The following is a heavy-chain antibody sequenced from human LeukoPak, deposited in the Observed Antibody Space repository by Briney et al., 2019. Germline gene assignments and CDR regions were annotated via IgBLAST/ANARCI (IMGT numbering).Heavy chain of an antibody. CDR2: ISYDGSNK. D-gene: IGHD3-22*01. CDR1: GFTFSSYG. CDR3: ARSRHSYDSSGFPHY. J-gene: IGHJ4*02. Sequence: GGSLRLSCAASGFTFSSYGMHWVRQAPGKGLEWVAFISYDGSNKYYADSVKGRFTISRDNAKNSLYLQMNSLRAEDTALYYCARSRHSYDSSGFPHYWGQGTLVTVSS. V-gene: IGHV3-30*03.